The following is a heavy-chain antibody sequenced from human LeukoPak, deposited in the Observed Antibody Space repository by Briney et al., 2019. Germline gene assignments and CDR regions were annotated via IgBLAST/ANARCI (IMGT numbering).Heavy chain of an antibody. CDR3: ASYYYDSSGYSDY. CDR2: IYYSGST. J-gene: IGHJ4*02. V-gene: IGHV4-59*01. D-gene: IGHD3-22*01. Sequence: PSETLSLTCTVSGGSISSYYWSWIRQPPGKGLEWIGYIYYSGSTNYNPSLKSRVTISVDTSKNQFSLKLSSVTAADTAVYYCASYYYDSSGYSDYWGRGTLVTVSS. CDR1: GGSISSYY.